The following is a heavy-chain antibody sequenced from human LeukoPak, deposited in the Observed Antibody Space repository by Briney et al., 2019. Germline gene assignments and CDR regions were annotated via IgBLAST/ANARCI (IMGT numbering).Heavy chain of an antibody. J-gene: IGHJ6*02. Sequence: SETLSLTCAVYGGSFSGYYWSWIRQPPGKGLEWIGEINHSGSTNYNPSLKSRVTISGDTSKNQFSLKLSSVTAADTAVYYCARAGPPSGSYSHIWYYYYGMDVWGQGTTVTVSS. V-gene: IGHV4-34*01. CDR1: GGSFSGYY. CDR3: ARAGPPSGSYSHIWYYYYGMDV. CDR2: INHSGST. D-gene: IGHD1-26*01.